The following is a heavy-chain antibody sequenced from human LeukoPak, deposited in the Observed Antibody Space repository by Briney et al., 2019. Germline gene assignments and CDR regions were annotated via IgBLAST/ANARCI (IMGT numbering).Heavy chain of an antibody. Sequence: ASVKVSCKASGYTFTSYGISWVRQAPGQGLEWMGWISAYNGNTNYAQKLQGRVTMTTDTSTSTAYMELRSLRSDDTAVYYCARDPPLVGAIRNVFDYWGQGTLVTVSS. J-gene: IGHJ4*02. CDR2: ISAYNGNT. CDR1: GYTFTSYG. D-gene: IGHD1-26*01. CDR3: ARDPPLVGAIRNVFDY. V-gene: IGHV1-18*01.